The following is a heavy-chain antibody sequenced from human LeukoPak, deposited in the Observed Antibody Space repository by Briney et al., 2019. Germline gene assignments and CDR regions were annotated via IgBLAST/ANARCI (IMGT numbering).Heavy chain of an antibody. CDR3: ARDLSRGFDP. CDR2: IYYSGST. J-gene: IGHJ5*02. Sequence: SETLSLTCTVSGGSISITSYYWGWIRQPPGKGLEWIGSIYYSGSTYYNPSLKSRVTISVDTSKNQFSLKLSSVTAADTAVYYCARDLSRGFDPWGQGTLVTVSS. V-gene: IGHV4-39*07. D-gene: IGHD2/OR15-2a*01. CDR1: GGSISITSYY.